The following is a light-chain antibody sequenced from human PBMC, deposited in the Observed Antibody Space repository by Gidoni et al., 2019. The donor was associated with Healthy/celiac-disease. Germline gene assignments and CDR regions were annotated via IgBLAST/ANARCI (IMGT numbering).Light chain of an antibody. Sequence: QSVLTQPPPASGTPCQSVTISCSGSSSNIGSNTVNWYQQLPGTAPKLLIYSNNQRPSGVPDRFSGSKSGTSASLAISGLQSEDEADYYCAAWDDSLNGNYVFGTGTKVTVL. V-gene: IGLV1-44*01. CDR2: SNN. CDR1: SSNIGSNT. J-gene: IGLJ1*01. CDR3: AAWDDSLNGNYV.